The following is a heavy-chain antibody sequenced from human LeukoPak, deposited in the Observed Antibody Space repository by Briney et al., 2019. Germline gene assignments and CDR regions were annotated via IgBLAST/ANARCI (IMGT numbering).Heavy chain of an antibody. CDR3: ARDGSGWYSYFDY. V-gene: IGHV1-2*02. Sequence: ASVKVSCKASGYTFTGYYMHWVRQAPGQGLEWMGWINPNSGGTNYAQKFQGRVTMTRDTSISTAYMELSRLRSDDTAVYYCARDGSGWYSYFDYCRQGTLVTVSS. D-gene: IGHD6-19*01. J-gene: IGHJ4*02. CDR2: INPNSGGT. CDR1: GYTFTGYY.